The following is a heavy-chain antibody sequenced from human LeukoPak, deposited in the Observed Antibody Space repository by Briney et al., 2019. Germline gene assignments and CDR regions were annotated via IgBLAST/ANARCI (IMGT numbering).Heavy chain of an antibody. D-gene: IGHD4-17*01. CDR1: GFSVSNNY. CDR3: ARHTSYGGNSAFGD. CDR2: IYGDGST. J-gene: IGHJ4*02. V-gene: IGHV3-53*01. Sequence: GGSLRLSCVVSGFSVSNNYVSWVRQAPGKGLEWVSNIYGDGSTNYADSVRGRFTISRDNSKNTYYLQMNSLRTEDTAVYYCARHTSYGGNSAFGDWGQGTLVTVSS.